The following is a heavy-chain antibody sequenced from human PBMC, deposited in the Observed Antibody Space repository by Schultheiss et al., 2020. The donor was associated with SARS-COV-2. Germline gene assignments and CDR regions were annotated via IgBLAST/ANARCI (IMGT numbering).Heavy chain of an antibody. J-gene: IGHJ6*02. D-gene: IGHD6-6*01. CDR1: GFTFSSYA. V-gene: IGHV3-20*04. Sequence: GGSLRLSCAASGFTFSSYAMSWVRQAPGKGLEWVSLISWDGGSTYYADSVKGRFTISRDNAKNSLYLQMNSLRAEDTAVYYCARDLSSSHRYGMDVWGQGTTVTVSS. CDR3: ARDLSSSHRYGMDV. CDR2: ISWDGGST.